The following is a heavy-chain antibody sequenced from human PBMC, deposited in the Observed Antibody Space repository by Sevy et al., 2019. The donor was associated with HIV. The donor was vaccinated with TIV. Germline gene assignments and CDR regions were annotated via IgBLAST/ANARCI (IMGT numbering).Heavy chain of an antibody. J-gene: IGHJ4*02. CDR1: GFTFSSYA. CDR2: ISYDGSNK. V-gene: IGHV3-30-3*01. D-gene: IGHD3-16*01. Sequence: GGSLRLSCAASGFTFSSYAMHWVRQAPGKGLEWVAVISYDGSNKYYADSVKGRFTISRDNSKNTLYLQMNSLRAEDTAVYYWAGVAMITFGGVIGGDFDYWGQGTLVTVSS. CDR3: AGVAMITFGGVIGGDFDY.